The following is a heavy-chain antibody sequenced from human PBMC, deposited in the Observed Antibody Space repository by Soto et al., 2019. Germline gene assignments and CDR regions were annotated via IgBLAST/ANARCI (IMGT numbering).Heavy chain of an antibody. CDR2: IIPIFGTA. CDR3: ARNPDTNYFSGMDV. Sequence: QVQLVQSGAEVKKPGSSVKVSCKASGGTFSSYAISWVRQAPGQGLEWMGGIIPIFGTANYAQKFQGRVTITADDATSTAYMELSSLRSEDTAVYYCARNPDTNYFSGMDVWGQGTTVTVSS. CDR1: GGTFSSYA. J-gene: IGHJ6*02. V-gene: IGHV1-69*12.